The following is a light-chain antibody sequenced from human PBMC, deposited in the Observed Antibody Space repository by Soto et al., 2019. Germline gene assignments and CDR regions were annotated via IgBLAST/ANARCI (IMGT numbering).Light chain of an antibody. V-gene: IGKV1-5*01. CDR3: QQYSSYSYT. J-gene: IGKJ2*01. CDR2: DAS. Sequence: DIQMTQSPSTLSASVGDRVTITCRASQGISSWLAWYQQKPGKAPKLLIYDASSLESGVPSRFSGSGSGTEFTLTISSLQPDDFATYYCQQYSSYSYTFGQGTKLEL. CDR1: QGISSW.